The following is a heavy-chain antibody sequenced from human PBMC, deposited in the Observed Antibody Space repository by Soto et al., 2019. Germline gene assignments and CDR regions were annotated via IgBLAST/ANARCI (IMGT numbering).Heavy chain of an antibody. CDR3: ARDTDYHYAPSGYYVPMGIGT. CDR2: VIPVFDQV. J-gene: IGHJ4*02. D-gene: IGHD5-12*01. CDR1: GDSFSRFA. V-gene: IGHV1-69*01. Sequence: QEQLVQSGAEVKKPGSSVRVSCKASGDSFSRFAVSWVRQAPGQGLEWMGAVIPVFDQVHYARKFQATVTITVDQSTRPTFMELSSLRYEDTAIYYCARDTDYHYAPSGYYVPMGIGTWGQGTLVTVSS.